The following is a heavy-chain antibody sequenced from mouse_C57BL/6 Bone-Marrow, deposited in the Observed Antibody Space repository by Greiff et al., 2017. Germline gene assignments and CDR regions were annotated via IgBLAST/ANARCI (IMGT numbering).Heavy chain of an antibody. CDR1: GFTFSDYG. CDR2: ISSGSSTN. J-gene: IGHJ2*01. CDR3: ARGTGRYFDY. Sequence: EVQLVESGGGLVKPGGSLKLSCAASGFTFSDYGMHWVRQAPEQGLEWVAYISSGSSTNYYADTVKGRFTISRDNAKNTLFLQMTSLRSEDTAMYYCARGTGRYFDYWGRGTTLTVSS. D-gene: IGHD4-1*01. V-gene: IGHV5-17*01.